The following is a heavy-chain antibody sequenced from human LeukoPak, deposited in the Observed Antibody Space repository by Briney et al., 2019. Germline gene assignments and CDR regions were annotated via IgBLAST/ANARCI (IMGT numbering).Heavy chain of an antibody. CDR3: ARGSGRYTDAFDI. CDR2: ISSSSSTI. D-gene: IGHD2-2*02. CDR1: GFTFSSYS. V-gene: IGHV3-48*01. Sequence: PGGSLRLSCAASGFTFSSYSMNWVRQAPGKGLEWVSYISSSSSTIYYADSVEGRFTISRDNAKNSLYLQMNSLRAEDTAVYYCARGSGRYTDAFDIWGQGTMVTVSS. J-gene: IGHJ3*02.